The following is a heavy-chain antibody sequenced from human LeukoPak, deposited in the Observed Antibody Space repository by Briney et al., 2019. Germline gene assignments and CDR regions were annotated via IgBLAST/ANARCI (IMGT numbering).Heavy chain of an antibody. CDR2: IYSGVPT. CDR1: GVSNSRFY. V-gene: IGHV4-4*09. CDR3: VQTTGWPGFDY. Sequence: PSETLSLTCTTSGVSNSRFYWSWVRQPPGKGLEWIGNIYSGVPTYFNPSLKSRVIISVDTSKNQFSLNLTSVTAADTAMYYCVQTTGWPGFDYWGQGILVTVSS. J-gene: IGHJ4*02. D-gene: IGHD1-1*01.